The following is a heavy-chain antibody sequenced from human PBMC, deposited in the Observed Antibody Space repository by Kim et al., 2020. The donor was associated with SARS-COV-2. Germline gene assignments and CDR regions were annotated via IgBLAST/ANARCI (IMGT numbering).Heavy chain of an antibody. J-gene: IGHJ6*02. Sequence: SETLSLTCTVSGGSVSSGSYYWSWIRQPPGKGLEWIGYIYYSGSTNYNPSLKSRVTISVDTSKNQFSLKLSSVTAADTAVYYCARDHIVVVPAAGEYYYYYYGMDVWGQGTTVTVSS. V-gene: IGHV4-61*01. CDR2: IYYSGST. CDR1: GGSVSSGSYY. CDR3: ARDHIVVVPAAGEYYYYYYGMDV. D-gene: IGHD2-2*01.